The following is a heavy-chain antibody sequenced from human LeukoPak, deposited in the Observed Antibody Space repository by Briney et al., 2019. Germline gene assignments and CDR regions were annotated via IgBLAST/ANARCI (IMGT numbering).Heavy chain of an antibody. CDR1: GFTFSTYR. Sequence: GGSLRLSCAASGFTFSTYRMNWVRQAPGKGLEWVSFISSGSGYIYYADSVKGRFTISRDNAKNSLYLQMNSLRVEDTAVHYCARGENYFDYWGQGTLVTVSS. CDR3: ARGENYFDY. J-gene: IGHJ4*02. D-gene: IGHD1-26*01. CDR2: ISSGSGYI. V-gene: IGHV3-21*01.